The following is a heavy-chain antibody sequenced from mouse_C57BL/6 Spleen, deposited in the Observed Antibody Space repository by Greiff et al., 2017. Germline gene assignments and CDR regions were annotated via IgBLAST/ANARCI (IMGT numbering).Heavy chain of an antibody. CDR1: GFSLTSYG. D-gene: IGHD1-1*01. J-gene: IGHJ4*01. V-gene: IGHV2-5*01. CDR3: AKEHNRNYCGSSHAMDY. CDR2: IWRGGST. Sequence: QVQLKESGPGLVQPSQSLSITCTVSGFSLTSYGVHWVRQSPGKGLEWLGVIWRGGSTDYNAAFMSRLSITKDNSKSQVFFKMNSLQADDTAIYYCAKEHNRNYCGSSHAMDYWGQGTSVTVSS.